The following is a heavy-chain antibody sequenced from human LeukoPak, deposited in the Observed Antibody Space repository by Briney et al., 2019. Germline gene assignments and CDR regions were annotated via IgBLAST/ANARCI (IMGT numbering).Heavy chain of an antibody. CDR3: ARLSKGYSSSNDAFDI. Sequence: SETLSLTCTVSGGSISSSSYYWGWIRQPPGKGLEWTGSIYYSGSTYYNPSLKSRVTISVDTSKNQFSLKLSSVTAADTAVYYCARLSKGYSSSNDAFDIWGQGTMVTVSS. CDR1: GGSISSSSYY. CDR2: IYYSGST. D-gene: IGHD6-13*01. J-gene: IGHJ3*02. V-gene: IGHV4-39*07.